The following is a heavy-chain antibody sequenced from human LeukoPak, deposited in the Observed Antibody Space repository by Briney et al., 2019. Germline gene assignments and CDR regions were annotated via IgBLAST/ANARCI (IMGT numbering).Heavy chain of an antibody. D-gene: IGHD1-14*01. J-gene: IGHJ4*02. CDR1: GGSFSGYY. CDR3: ASNRIFDY. V-gene: IGHV4-34*01. CDR2: INHSGST. Sequence: SETLSLTCAVHGGSFSGYYWSWIRQPPGKGLEWIGEINHSGSTNYNPSLKSRVTISVDTSKNQFSLKLSSVTAADTAVYYCASNRIFDYWGQGTLVTVSS.